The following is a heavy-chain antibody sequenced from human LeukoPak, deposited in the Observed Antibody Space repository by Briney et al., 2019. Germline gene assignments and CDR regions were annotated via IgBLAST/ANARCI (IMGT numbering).Heavy chain of an antibody. D-gene: IGHD2-21*02. CDR1: SYTVISRY. Sequence: GGSLRLFCATSSYTVISRYVSWVRRARGKGLEWVSVIHGDGSTYYADSVKGRFTISRDNSKNTLYLQMNSLRAEDTAVYYCARGESSDCTCIDYWGQGTLVSVSS. J-gene: IGHJ4*02. V-gene: IGHV3-53*01. CDR2: IHGDGST. CDR3: ARGESSDCTCIDY.